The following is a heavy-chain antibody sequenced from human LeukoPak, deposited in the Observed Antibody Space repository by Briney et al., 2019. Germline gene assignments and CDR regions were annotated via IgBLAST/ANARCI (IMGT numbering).Heavy chain of an antibody. CDR2: ISSSGDST. V-gene: IGHV3-23*01. D-gene: IGHD5-18*01. J-gene: IGHJ4*02. CDR1: GFTFSNYA. Sequence: PGGSLRLSCAGSGFTFSNYAMSWVRLAPRKGLEWVSVISSSGDSTFYADSVKGRFTISRDNSKNTLYLQMNSLRAEDTALYYCAKDFRGYNYGADYWGQGTLVTVSS. CDR3: AKDFRGYNYGADY.